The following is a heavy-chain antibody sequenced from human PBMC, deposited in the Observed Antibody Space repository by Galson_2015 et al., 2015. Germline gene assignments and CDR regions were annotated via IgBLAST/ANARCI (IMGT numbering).Heavy chain of an antibody. D-gene: IGHD2-8*01. CDR3: ARDGVYSTAYFDY. Sequence: SLRLSCAASGFTFSTYSMNWVRQAPGKGLEWLTYVSSSSTTIYYADSVKGRFTISRDNAKNSLYLQMSSLRAEDTAVYYCARDGVYSTAYFDYWGQGALVTVSS. CDR1: GFTFSTYS. J-gene: IGHJ4*02. CDR2: VSSSSTTI. V-gene: IGHV3-48*01.